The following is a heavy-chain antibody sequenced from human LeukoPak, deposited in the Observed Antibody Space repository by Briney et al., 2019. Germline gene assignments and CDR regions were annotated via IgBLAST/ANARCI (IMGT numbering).Heavy chain of an antibody. CDR2: ISFDGSNK. CDR3: AIGGLTTIDY. CDR1: GFPFSNYA. Sequence: GGSLRLSCAASGFPFSNYAMHWVREVPGKGLEWVAVISFDGSNKYYADSVKGRFTLSRDNSRNTLYLQMNSLRAEDTAVYYCAIGGLTTIDYWGQGTLVTVSS. V-gene: IGHV3-30*03. J-gene: IGHJ4*02. D-gene: IGHD2-21*02.